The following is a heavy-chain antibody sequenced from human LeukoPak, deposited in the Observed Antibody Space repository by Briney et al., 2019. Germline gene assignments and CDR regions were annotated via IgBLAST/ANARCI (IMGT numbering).Heavy chain of an antibody. CDR2: INPNDGDT. D-gene: IGHD6-13*01. J-gene: IGHJ4*02. V-gene: IGHV1-2*02. CDR3: ASSRLYSSSWYYFDY. Sequence: ASVKVSCKASGYTFTDYYMHWVRQAPGQGFEWMGWINPNDGDTNYAQKFQGRVTITADESTSTAYMELSSLRSEDTAVYYCASSRLYSSSWYYFDYWGQGTLVTVPS. CDR1: GYTFTDYY.